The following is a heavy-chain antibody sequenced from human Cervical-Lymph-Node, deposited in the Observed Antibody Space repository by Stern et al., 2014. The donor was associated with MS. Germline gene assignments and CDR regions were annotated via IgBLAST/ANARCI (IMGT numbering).Heavy chain of an antibody. CDR3: ARAERGLWFDY. D-gene: IGHD5-18*01. V-gene: IGHV4-61*01. J-gene: IGHJ4*02. Sequence: QVQLQESGPGLVKPSETLSLTCTVSGGSVSSGSYYWSWIRQPPGKGLEWIGYIYYSGSTNYNPSLKSRVTISVDTSKNQFSLKLSSVTAADTAVYYCARAERGLWFDYWGQGTLVTVSS. CDR2: IYYSGST. CDR1: GGSVSSGSYY.